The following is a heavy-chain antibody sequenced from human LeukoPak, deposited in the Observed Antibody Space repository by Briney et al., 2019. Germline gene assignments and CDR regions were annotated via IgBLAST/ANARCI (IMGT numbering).Heavy chain of an antibody. V-gene: IGHV4-59*08. CDR3: ASPAPDSRYAFHI. CDR2: IYYSGST. D-gene: IGHD2-21*01. J-gene: IGHJ3*02. CDR1: GGSISSFY. Sequence: SETLSLTCTVSGGSISSFYWSWIRQPPGKRLEWIGYIYYSGSTNYNPSLRSRVTMSLDTPKNQFSLKLPSVHAADTAVYYCASPAPDSRYAFHIWGQGTMVTVSS.